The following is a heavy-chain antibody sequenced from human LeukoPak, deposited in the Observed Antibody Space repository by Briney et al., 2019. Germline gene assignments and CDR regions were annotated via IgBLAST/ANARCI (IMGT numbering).Heavy chain of an antibody. CDR3: ASWAGTTAGFSGPFDF. V-gene: IGHV3-48*01. Sequence: GGTLRLSCAASRFTFSSYGMSWVRQAPGKGLEWVSHIRSSSRTTYYADSVKGRFTISRDDAKNSLYLQMNSLRGEDTAVYYCASWAGTTAGFSGPFDFWGQGTLVTVSS. CDR2: IRSSSRTT. CDR1: RFTFSSYG. D-gene: IGHD6-25*01. J-gene: IGHJ4*02.